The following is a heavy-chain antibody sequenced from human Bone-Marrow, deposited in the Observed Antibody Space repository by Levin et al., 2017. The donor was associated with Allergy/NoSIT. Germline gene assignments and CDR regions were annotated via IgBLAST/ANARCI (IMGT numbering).Heavy chain of an antibody. V-gene: IGHV3-72*01. CDR2: TRNKANSYST. CDR3: ARHISGSALAY. CDR1: GFTLYDYY. Sequence: LSLTCAVSGFTLYDYYMDWVRQAPGKGLEWVARTRNKANSYSTEYTASVEGRFTISRDYSGNSLYLQMNSLKSEDTAVYYCARHISGSALAYWGQGTLVTVSS. D-gene: IGHD6-19*01. J-gene: IGHJ4*02.